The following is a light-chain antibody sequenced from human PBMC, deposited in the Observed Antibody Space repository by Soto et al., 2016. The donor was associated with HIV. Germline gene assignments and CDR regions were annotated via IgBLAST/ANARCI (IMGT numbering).Light chain of an antibody. CDR2: LGS. Sequence: DIVMTQSPLSLPVTPGEPASISCRSSQSLLHSNGHNYLDWYLRKPGQSPQLLIYLGSNRASGVPDRFSGSGSGTEFTLKISRVEAEDVGVYYCMQALQTPPYTFGQGTKLEIK. V-gene: IGKV2-28*01. CDR1: QSLLHSNGHNY. J-gene: IGKJ2*01. CDR3: MQALQTPPYT.